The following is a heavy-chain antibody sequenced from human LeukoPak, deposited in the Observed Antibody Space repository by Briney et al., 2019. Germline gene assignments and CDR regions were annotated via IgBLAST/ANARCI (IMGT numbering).Heavy chain of an antibody. CDR3: ARDVAPIDY. J-gene: IGHJ4*02. CDR2: ISSGSTI. CDR1: GFTFSSYE. Sequence: GGSLRLSCAASGFTFSSYEMNWVRQAPGKGLEWVSYISSGSTIYYADSVKGRFTISRDNAKNSLSLQMNSLRAEDTAVYYCARDVAPIDYWGRGTLVTVSS. V-gene: IGHV3-48*03.